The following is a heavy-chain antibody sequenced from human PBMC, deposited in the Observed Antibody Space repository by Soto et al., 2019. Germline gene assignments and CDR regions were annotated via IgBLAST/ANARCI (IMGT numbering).Heavy chain of an antibody. V-gene: IGHV4-59*01. Sequence: LSETLSLTCTVSGGSISSYYWSWIRQPPGKGLEWIGYIYYSGSTNYNPSLKSRVTISVDTSKNQFSLKLSSVTAADTAVYYCARVASGGDIDYWGQGTLVTVSS. CDR1: GGSISSYY. CDR2: IYYSGST. CDR3: ARVASGGDIDY. J-gene: IGHJ4*02. D-gene: IGHD6-19*01.